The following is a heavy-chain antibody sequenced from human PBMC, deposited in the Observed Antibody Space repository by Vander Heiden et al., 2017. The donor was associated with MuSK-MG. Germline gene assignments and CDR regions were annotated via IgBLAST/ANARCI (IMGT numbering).Heavy chain of an antibody. Sequence: QVQLVESGGGVVQPGRSLRLSCAASGFTFSSYGMNWVRQAPGKGLEWVAVISYDGSNKYYADSVKGRFTISRDNSKNTLYLQMNSLRAEDTAVYYCAAGVGMGAPTGDVGAFDIWGQGTMVTVSS. J-gene: IGHJ3*02. V-gene: IGHV3-30*03. CDR3: AAGVGMGAPTGDVGAFDI. D-gene: IGHD1-26*01. CDR1: GFTFSSYG. CDR2: ISYDGSNK.